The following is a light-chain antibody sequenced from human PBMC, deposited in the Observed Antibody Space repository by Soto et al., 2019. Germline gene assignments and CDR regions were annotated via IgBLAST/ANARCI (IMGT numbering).Light chain of an antibody. Sequence: EIVLTQSPATLSLSPGERATLSCRASQGVSSYLAWYQQKPGQAPRLLSYDASNRATGIPARFSGSGSGTVFTLTISSLEPEDFAVYYCQQRSNWPPIFTFGPGTKVDIK. CDR3: QQRSNWPPIFT. V-gene: IGKV3-11*01. CDR2: DAS. CDR1: QGVSSY. J-gene: IGKJ3*01.